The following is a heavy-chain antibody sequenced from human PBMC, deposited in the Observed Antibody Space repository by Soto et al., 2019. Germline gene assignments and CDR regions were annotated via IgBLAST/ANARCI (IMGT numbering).Heavy chain of an antibody. J-gene: IGHJ5*02. V-gene: IGHV3-23*01. CDR2: ISASGDIK. CDR3: AKDSNLIPWGSNH. Sequence: EVPLLESGGGLIQPGGSLRLSCAASGFTFTTYAMRWVRQAPGKGLEWVSAISASGDIKYSADSEKGRFTISRDSSKNALYWQMNRLRAEDTAIYYCAKDSNLIPWGSNHWGQGTLVTVSS. CDR1: GFTFTTYA. D-gene: IGHD3-10*01.